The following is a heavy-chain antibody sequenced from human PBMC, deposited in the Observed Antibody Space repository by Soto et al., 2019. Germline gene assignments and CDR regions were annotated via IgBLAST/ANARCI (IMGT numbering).Heavy chain of an antibody. CDR2: SYYTGAT. J-gene: IGHJ4*01. CDR1: VVSITGYY. CDR3: ARERTPRTGFDD. Sequence: QVQLQESGPGLVKPSETLSLTCTVSVVSITGYYWSWIRQSPGKGLQWLGCSYYTGATNYNPSLKGRVTISVHTSKNQFSVALSSAAAADTAGYYCARERTPRTGFDDWGHGTLVTVSS. D-gene: IGHD7-27*01. V-gene: IGHV4-59*01.